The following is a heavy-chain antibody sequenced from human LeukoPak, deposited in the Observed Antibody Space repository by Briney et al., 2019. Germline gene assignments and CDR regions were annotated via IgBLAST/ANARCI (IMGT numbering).Heavy chain of an antibody. CDR1: GGSXXXXXXX. D-gene: IGHD2-15*01. V-gene: IGHV4-39*01. Sequence: SETLSLTCTVSGGSXXXXXXXWGWIRQXXXXXXXXXGSILYSGXTXYNPXXXXXXXISVDTSKNQFSLKLSSVTAADTAVYYCARQGRDIVVYWFDAWGQGTLVTVSS. J-gene: IGHJ5*02. CDR2: ILYSGXT. CDR3: ARQGRDIVVYWFDA.